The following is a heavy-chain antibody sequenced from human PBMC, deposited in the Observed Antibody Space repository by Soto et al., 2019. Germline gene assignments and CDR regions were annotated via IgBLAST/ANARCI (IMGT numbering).Heavy chain of an antibody. CDR2: IWYDGSNK. CDR3: ARESRTYYYESSGYYRGPFDY. Sequence: GGSLRLSCAASGFTFSSYGMHWVRQAPGKGLEWVAVIWYDGSNKYYADSVKGRFTISRDNSKNTLYLQMNSLRAEDTAVYYCARESRTYYYESSGYYRGPFDYWGQGTLVTVSS. D-gene: IGHD3-22*01. V-gene: IGHV3-33*01. J-gene: IGHJ4*02. CDR1: GFTFSSYG.